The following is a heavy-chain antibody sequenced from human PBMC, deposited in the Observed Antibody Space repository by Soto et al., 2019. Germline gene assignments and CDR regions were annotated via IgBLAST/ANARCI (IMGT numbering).Heavy chain of an antibody. CDR1: GGTFSSYA. Sequence: SVKVSCKASGGTFSSYAISWARQAPGQGLEWMGGIIPIFGTANYAQKFQGRVTITADESTSTAYMELSSLRSEDTAVYYCARVSGSYYYGMDVWGQGTTVTVSS. CDR3: ARVSGSYYYGMDV. D-gene: IGHD1-26*01. CDR2: IIPIFGTA. V-gene: IGHV1-69*13. J-gene: IGHJ6*02.